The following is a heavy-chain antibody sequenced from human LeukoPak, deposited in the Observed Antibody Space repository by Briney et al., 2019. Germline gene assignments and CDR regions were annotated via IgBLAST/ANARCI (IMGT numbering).Heavy chain of an antibody. CDR1: GNTFGTYW. CDR2: IFPRTSEV. D-gene: IGHD3-10*01. Sequence: GESLKISCKDVGNTFGTYWVGWVRQMPGKGPEYMGIIFPRTSEVRYGPAFQGQVTIPADKSLSTAYLQWTGLKASDTAMYYCARHTGRPQAGWFDPWGQGTLVTVSA. J-gene: IGHJ5*02. V-gene: IGHV5-51*01. CDR3: ARHTGRPQAGWFDP.